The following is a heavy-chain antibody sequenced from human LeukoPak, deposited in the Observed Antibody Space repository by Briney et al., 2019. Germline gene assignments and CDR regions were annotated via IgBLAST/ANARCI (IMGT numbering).Heavy chain of an antibody. CDR2: VYSGGGT. V-gene: IGHV3-66*01. CDR3: ARASFWFDYSGYYFDY. J-gene: IGHJ4*02. CDR1: GFTISTNY. Sequence: PGGPLRLSCAASGFTISTNYMSWVRQAPGKGLEWVSVVYSGGGTYYADSVKGRFCISRDNSKNTVSLQMNGLRAEDTAVYYCARASFWFDYSGYYFDYWGQGTLVSVSS. D-gene: IGHD2-15*01.